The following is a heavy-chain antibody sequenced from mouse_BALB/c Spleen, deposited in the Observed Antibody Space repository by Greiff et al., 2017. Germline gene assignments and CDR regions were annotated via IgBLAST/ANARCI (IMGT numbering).Heavy chain of an antibody. Sequence: EVKVEESGGGLVKPGGSLKLSCAASGFAFSSYDMSWVRQTPEKRLEWVAYISSGGGSTYYPDTVKGRFTISRDNAKNTLYLQMSSLKSEDTAMYYCARHQWFAYWGQGTLVTVSA. J-gene: IGHJ3*01. V-gene: IGHV5-12-1*01. CDR3: ARHQWFAY. CDR1: GFAFSSYD. CDR2: ISSGGGST.